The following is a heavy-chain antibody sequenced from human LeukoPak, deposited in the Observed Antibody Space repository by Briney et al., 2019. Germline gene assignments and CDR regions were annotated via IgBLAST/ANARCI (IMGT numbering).Heavy chain of an antibody. CDR2: IRYDGSNK. CDR1: GFTFSSYG. V-gene: IGHV3-30*02. D-gene: IGHD2-15*01. J-gene: IGHJ4*02. Sequence: GGSLRLSCAASGFTFSSYGMHWVRQAPGKGLEWVSFIRYDGSNKYYADSVKGRFTISRDNSKNTLYLQMNSLRAEDTAVYYCAKDWEYKSGGLLDYWGQGTLVTVSS. CDR3: AKDWEYKSGGLLDY.